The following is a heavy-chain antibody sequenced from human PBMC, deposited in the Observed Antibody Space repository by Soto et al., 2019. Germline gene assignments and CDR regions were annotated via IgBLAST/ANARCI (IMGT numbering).Heavy chain of an antibody. CDR1: GFTFSSYA. CDR2: ISSNGGST. J-gene: IGHJ4*02. Sequence: GGSLRLSCAASGFTFSSYAMHWVRQAPGKGLEYVSAISSNGGSTYYANSVKGRFTISRDNSKNTLYLQMGSLRAEDMAVYYCVRGPGYYFDYWGQGTLVTVSS. CDR3: VRGPGYYFDY. V-gene: IGHV3-64*01.